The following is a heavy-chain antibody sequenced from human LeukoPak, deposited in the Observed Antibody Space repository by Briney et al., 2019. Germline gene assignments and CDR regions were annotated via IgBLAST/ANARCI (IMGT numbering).Heavy chain of an antibody. V-gene: IGHV3-30-3*01. CDR3: ARDGGYAFWSGYYQDY. Sequence: GGSLRLSCATPGFTFSRYAMHWVRQAPGKGLEWVALISYDANIGSNKYCADSVKGRFTISRDNSKNTLYLQMNSLRAEDTAVYYCARDGGYAFWSGYYQDYWGQGTLVTVSS. CDR1: GFTFSRYA. J-gene: IGHJ4*02. CDR2: ISYDANIGSNK. D-gene: IGHD3-3*01.